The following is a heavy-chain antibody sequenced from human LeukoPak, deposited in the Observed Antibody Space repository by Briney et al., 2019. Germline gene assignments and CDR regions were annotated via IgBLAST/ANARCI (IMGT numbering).Heavy chain of an antibody. J-gene: IGHJ4*02. CDR2: INPNSGGT. CDR1: GYTFTGYY. Sequence: GASVKVSCKASGYTFTGYYMHWVRQAPGQGLEWMGWINPNSGGTNYAQKFQGRVTMTRDTSISTAYMELSRLRSDDTAVYYCARGDSSGYYTNPDYWGQGTLVTVSS. CDR3: ARGDSSGYYTNPDY. V-gene: IGHV1-2*02. D-gene: IGHD3-22*01.